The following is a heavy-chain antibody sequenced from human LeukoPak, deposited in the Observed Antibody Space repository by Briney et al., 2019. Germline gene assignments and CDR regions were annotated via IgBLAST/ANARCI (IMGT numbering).Heavy chain of an antibody. V-gene: IGHV1-2*02. CDR2: INPNSGGT. D-gene: IGHD6-19*01. CDR3: ARKGGVAGTTFDI. Sequence: ASVKVSCKASGYTFTGYYMHWVRQAPGQGLEWMGWINPNSGGTNYAQKFQGRVTMTRDTSISTAYMELSRLRSDDTAVYYCARKGGVAGTTFDIWGQGTMVTVSS. J-gene: IGHJ3*02. CDR1: GYTFTGYY.